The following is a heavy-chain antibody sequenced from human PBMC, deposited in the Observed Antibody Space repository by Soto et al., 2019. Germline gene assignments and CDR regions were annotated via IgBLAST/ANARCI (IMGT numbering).Heavy chain of an antibody. Sequence: QVQLQESGPGLVKPSQTLSLTCTVSGGSISSGGYYWSWIRQHPGKGLEWIGYIYYSRSTYYNPSLKSRVTISVDTSKNQFSLKLSSVTAADTAVYYCARLTGVVVGELSFFDYWGQGTLVTVSS. J-gene: IGHJ4*02. V-gene: IGHV4-31*03. D-gene: IGHD3-16*02. CDR3: ARLTGVVVGELSFFDY. CDR2: IYYSRST. CDR1: GGSISSGGYY.